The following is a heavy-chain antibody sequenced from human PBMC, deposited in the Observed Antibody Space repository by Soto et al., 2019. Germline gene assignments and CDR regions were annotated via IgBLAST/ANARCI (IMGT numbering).Heavy chain of an antibody. CDR1: GGSVNGYY. CDR2: INHTGGT. V-gene: IGHV4-34*02. J-gene: IGHJ5*02. Sequence: QVHLQQWGAGLLKPSETLSLTCAVYGGSVNGYYWNWIRQPPGKGLEWIGEINHTGGTHYNPSLKGRVTMYVDTSKNQFSLRLSSVTAADTAIYYCATRITVFGLLIPPFDPGGQGTQVTVSS. CDR3: ATRITVFGLLIPPFDP. D-gene: IGHD3-3*01.